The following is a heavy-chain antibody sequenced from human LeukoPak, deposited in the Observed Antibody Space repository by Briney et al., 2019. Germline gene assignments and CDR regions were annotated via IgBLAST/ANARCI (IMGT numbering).Heavy chain of an antibody. J-gene: IGHJ6*02. CDR1: GFTFDDYA. Sequence: GGSLRLSCAASGFTFDDYAMHWVRQAPGKGLEWVSGISWNSGSIGYADSVKGRFTISRDNAKNSLYLQMNSLRAEDTALYYCPKERTMVRGVLHVWGQGTTVTVSS. CDR2: ISWNSGSI. D-gene: IGHD3-10*01. CDR3: PKERTMVRGVLHV. V-gene: IGHV3-9*01.